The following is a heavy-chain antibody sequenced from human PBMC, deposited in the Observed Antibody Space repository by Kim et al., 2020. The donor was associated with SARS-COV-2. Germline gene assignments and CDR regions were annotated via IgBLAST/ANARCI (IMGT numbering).Heavy chain of an antibody. CDR1: GFTFSNDW. D-gene: IGHD2-2*02. J-gene: IGHJ4*02. V-gene: IGHV3-74*01. CDR2: IKGDGRDA. CDR3: VREGGDHYTYHY. Sequence: GGSLRLSCVASGFTFSNDWMHWVRRAPGKGLVWVSNIKGDGRDATYADSVKGRFTISRDNAKNTLYLQMNSLRVEDTAVYYCVREGGDHYTYHYWGQGTLVTVSS.